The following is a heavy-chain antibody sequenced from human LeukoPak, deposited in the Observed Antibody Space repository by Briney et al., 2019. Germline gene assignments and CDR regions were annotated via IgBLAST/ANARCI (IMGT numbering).Heavy chain of an antibody. J-gene: IGHJ4*02. D-gene: IGHD3-10*01. CDR3: ATGGGLWFGELDFDY. V-gene: IGHV3-33*01. CDR1: GFTFSSYG. CDR2: IWYDGSNK. Sequence: GRSLRLSCAASGFTFSSYGMHWVRQAPGKGLEWVAVIWYDGSNKYYADSVKGRFTISRDNSKNTLYLQMNSLRAEDTAVYYCATGGGLWFGELDFDYWGQGTLVTVSS.